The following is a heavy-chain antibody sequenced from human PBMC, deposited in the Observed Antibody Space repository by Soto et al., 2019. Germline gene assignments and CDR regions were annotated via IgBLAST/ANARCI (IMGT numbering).Heavy chain of an antibody. CDR3: ASATVVAGTLDF. D-gene: IGHD2-15*01. J-gene: IGHJ4*02. Sequence: EVQLVESGGGLVKPGGSLTLSCAGSGFAFRSYNMNWVRQPPGKGLEWVASISSGSSNIYYADSVKGRFTISRDNAKDSLYLQMDSLRAEDSAVYYCASATVVAGTLDFWGQGTLLTVSP. CDR2: ISSGSSNI. V-gene: IGHV3-21*01. CDR1: GFAFRSYN.